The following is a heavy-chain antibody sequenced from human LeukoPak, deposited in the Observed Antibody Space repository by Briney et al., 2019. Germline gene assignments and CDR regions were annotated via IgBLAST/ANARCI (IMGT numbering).Heavy chain of an antibody. J-gene: IGHJ4*02. CDR3: ARDSNRNFDY. Sequence: PSQTLSLTCTVSGGSISSGGYYWSWIRQPPGKGLEWIGYIYHSGSTNYNPSLKSRVTISVDTSKNQFSLKLSSVTAADTAVYYCARDSNRNFDYWGQGTLVTVSS. CDR1: GGSISSGGYY. CDR2: IYHSGST. D-gene: IGHD1-14*01. V-gene: IGHV4-30-2*01.